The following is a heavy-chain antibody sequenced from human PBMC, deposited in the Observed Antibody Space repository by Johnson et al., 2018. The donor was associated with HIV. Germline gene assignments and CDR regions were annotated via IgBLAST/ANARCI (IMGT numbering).Heavy chain of an antibody. J-gene: IGHJ3*02. D-gene: IGHD3-3*01. Sequence: VHLVESGGGVVQPGRSLRLSCAASGFTFSSYAMHWVRQAPGKGLEWVAVISYDGSNKYYADSVKGRVTISRDNSKNTLSLQMNSLRAEDTAVYYCARGYDFWSGYYTEAFDIWGQGTMVTVSS. CDR3: ARGYDFWSGYYTEAFDI. V-gene: IGHV3-30-3*01. CDR2: ISYDGSNK. CDR1: GFTFSSYA.